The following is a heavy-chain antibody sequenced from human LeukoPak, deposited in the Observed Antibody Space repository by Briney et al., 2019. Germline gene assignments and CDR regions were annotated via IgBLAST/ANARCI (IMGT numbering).Heavy chain of an antibody. D-gene: IGHD2-2*01. CDR3: GAGCCSTTSCQYWGLIGY. Sequence: ASVKVSCKASVRILPSYAISWVRQAPGQGLEWMGGIIPIFGTANYAQKFQGRVTITADESTSTAYMELSSLRSEDTAVYYCGAGCCSTTSCQYWGLIGYWGQGTLVTVSS. V-gene: IGHV1-69*13. J-gene: IGHJ4*02. CDR1: VRILPSYA. CDR2: IIPIFGTA.